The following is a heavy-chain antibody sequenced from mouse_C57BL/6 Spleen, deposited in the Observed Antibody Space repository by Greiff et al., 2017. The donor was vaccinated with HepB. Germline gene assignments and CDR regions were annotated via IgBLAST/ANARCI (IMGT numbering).Heavy chain of an antibody. V-gene: IGHV14-2*01. CDR1: GFNIKDYY. Sequence: VQLKESGAELVKPGASVKLSCTASGFNIKDYYMHWVKQRTEQGLEWIGRIDPEDGETKYAPKFQGKATITADTSSNTAYLQLRSLTSEDTAVYYCDTVVATGYFDVWGTGTTVTVSS. J-gene: IGHJ1*03. D-gene: IGHD1-1*01. CDR2: IDPEDGET. CDR3: DTVVATGYFDV.